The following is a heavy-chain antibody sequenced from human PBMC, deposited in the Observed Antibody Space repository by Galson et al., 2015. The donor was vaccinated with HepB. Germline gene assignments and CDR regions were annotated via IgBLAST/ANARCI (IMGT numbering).Heavy chain of an antibody. D-gene: IGHD5-18*01. CDR1: GFSLTTSAMR. Sequence: PALVKPTQTLTLTCSCSGFSLTTSAMRVSWIRQPPGKALEWLARIDWDDKKFYSTSLRTRLTISKDTSKNQVGLTMTDMDPVDTATYFCARTSGYNYGDYYYYGMDVWGQGTTVTVSS. V-gene: IGHV2-70*04. CDR3: ARTSGYNYGDYYYYGMDV. J-gene: IGHJ6*02. CDR2: IDWDDKK.